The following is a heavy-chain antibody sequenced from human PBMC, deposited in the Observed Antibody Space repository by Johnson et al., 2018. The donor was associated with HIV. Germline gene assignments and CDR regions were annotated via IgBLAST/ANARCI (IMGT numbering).Heavy chain of an antibody. Sequence: VQLVESGGGLVQPGGSLRLSCAASGFTFSSNYMSWVRQAPGKGLEWVSVIYSGGSTYYADSVKGRFTISRDNSKNTLYLKMNSLRAEDTAVYYCARVVVVTAKGAFDIWGQGTMVTVSS. CDR1: GFTFSSNY. CDR3: ARVVVVTAKGAFDI. J-gene: IGHJ3*02. CDR2: IYSGGST. D-gene: IGHD2-21*02. V-gene: IGHV3-66*01.